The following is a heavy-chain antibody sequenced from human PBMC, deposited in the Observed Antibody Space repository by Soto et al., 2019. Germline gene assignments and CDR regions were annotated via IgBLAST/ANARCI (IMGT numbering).Heavy chain of an antibody. CDR2: IGKSGSDR. V-gene: IGHV3-23*04. Sequence: EVKLVESGGGLVQPGGSLRISCKVSGFMFSDYAMTWVRQAPGKGLEWVSSIGKSGSDRDYAYSVKGRFTISRDNSENTVYLQMDSLKVEDTALYFCMKVRDYWGQGTQVTVS. J-gene: IGHJ4*02. CDR3: MKVRDY. CDR1: GFMFSDYA.